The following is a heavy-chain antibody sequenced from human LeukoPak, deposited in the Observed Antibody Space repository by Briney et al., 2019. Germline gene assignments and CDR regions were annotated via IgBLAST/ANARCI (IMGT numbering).Heavy chain of an antibody. CDR3: ARAVTVFDAFDI. CDR1: GFTVSSNY. CDR2: IYSGGST. D-gene: IGHD4-11*01. J-gene: IGHJ3*02. Sequence: AGGSLRRSGAASGFTVSSNYMSWVRQAPGKGLEWVSVIYSGGSTYYADSVKGRFTISRDNSKNTLYLQMNSLRAEDTAVYYCARAVTVFDAFDIWGQGTMVTVSS. V-gene: IGHV3-66*02.